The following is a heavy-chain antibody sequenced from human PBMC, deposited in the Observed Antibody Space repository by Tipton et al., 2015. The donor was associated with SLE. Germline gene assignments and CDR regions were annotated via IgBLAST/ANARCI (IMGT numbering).Heavy chain of an antibody. D-gene: IGHD5-18*01. CDR1: GGSFSGYY. V-gene: IGHV4-34*01. CDR3: ARLDTAMDRCMDV. CDR2: INHSGST. Sequence: TLSLTCAVYGGSFSGYYWSWIRQPPGKGLEWIGEINHSGSTNYNPSLKSRVTISVDTSKNQFSLKLSSVTAADTAVYYCARLDTAMDRCMDVWGQGTTVTVS. J-gene: IGHJ6*02.